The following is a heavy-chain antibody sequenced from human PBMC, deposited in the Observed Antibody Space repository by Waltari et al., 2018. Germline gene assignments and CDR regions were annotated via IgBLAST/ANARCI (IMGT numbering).Heavy chain of an antibody. D-gene: IGHD2-2*01. Sequence: EVQLLESGGGLVQPGGSLTLSCAASGFSFTSYFMSWVRQAPGKGREWVAGITSSGGDTAYADSVKGRFTISRDNSNNTLFLQMSSLSAEDTAVYYCAREKSSWLPTYWGQGTLVTVSS. CDR2: ITSSGGDT. CDR1: GFSFTSYF. J-gene: IGHJ4*02. CDR3: AREKSSWLPTY. V-gene: IGHV3-23*01.